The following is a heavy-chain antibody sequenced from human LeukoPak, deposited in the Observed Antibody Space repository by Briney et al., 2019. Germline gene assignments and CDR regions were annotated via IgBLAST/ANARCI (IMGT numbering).Heavy chain of an antibody. CDR2: VYHSGST. CDR3: AGDQDYSASGKFIY. CDR1: GGSISSYY. V-gene: IGHV4-59*01. D-gene: IGHD4/OR15-4a*01. J-gene: IGHJ4*02. Sequence: SETLSLTCTVSGGSISSYYWSWIRQPPGKGLEYIGYVYHSGSTIYNPSLKSRLTMSVDTSRNQFSLRLSSVTAADAAVYYSAGDQDYSASGKFIYWGQGTLVTVSS.